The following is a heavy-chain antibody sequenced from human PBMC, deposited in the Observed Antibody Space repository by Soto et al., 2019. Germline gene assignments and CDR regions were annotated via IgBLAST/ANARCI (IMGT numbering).Heavy chain of an antibody. CDR1: GASISSYY. D-gene: IGHD6-19*01. CDR2: IYYSGST. Sequence: ETLTLTCAVSGASISSYYWSGIRQHPGKGLEWIGYIYYSGSTNYNPSLKSRVTISVDTSKNQFSLKLSSVTAAATAVSYCASFSVAGRNHDYWGQGTLGTVSS. CDR3: ASFSVAGRNHDY. J-gene: IGHJ4*02. V-gene: IGHV4-59*01.